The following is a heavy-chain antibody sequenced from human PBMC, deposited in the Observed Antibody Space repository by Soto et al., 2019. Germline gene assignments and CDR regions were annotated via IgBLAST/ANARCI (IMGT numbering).Heavy chain of an antibody. D-gene: IGHD4-17*01. CDR3: AKDREYGDFFDY. CDR1: GFTFSSYA. CDR2: ISGSGGST. Sequence: PGGSLRLSCAASGFTFSSYAMSWVRQAPGKGLEWASAISGSGGSTYYADSVKGRFTISRDNSKNTLYLQMNSLRAEDTAVYYCAKDREYGDFFDYWGQGTLVTVSS. V-gene: IGHV3-23*01. J-gene: IGHJ4*02.